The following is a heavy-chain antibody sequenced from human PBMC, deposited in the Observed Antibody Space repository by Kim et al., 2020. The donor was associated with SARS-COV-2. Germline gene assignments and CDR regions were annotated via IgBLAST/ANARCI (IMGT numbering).Heavy chain of an antibody. Sequence: GRFTISRDNSKNTLYLQMNSLRAEDTAVYYCAKDPPLYGDQVYYYYGMDVWGQGTTVTVSS. CDR3: AKDPPLYGDQVYYYYGMDV. D-gene: IGHD4-17*01. J-gene: IGHJ6*02. V-gene: IGHV3-23*01.